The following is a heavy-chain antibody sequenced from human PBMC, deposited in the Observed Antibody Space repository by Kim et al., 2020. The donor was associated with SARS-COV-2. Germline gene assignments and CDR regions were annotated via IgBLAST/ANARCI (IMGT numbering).Heavy chain of an antibody. D-gene: IGHD3-16*02. Sequence: SETLSLTCTVSGGSISSYYWSWSRQRPRQGLEWIGIIYYSGSTNYNPPLNSRVTISVDTSKNQFSLKLSSVTAADAAVYHCARAPGGLSYADYDGMDVWGQGTTVTVSS. CDR1: GGSISSYY. CDR3: ARAPGGLSYADYDGMDV. V-gene: IGHV4-59*13. J-gene: IGHJ6*02. CDR2: IYYSGST.